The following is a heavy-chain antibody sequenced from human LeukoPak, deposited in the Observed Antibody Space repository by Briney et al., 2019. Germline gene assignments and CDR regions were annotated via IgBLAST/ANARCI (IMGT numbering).Heavy chain of an antibody. D-gene: IGHD3-10*01. CDR1: GFTFSSYD. CDR2: ISGSDGNT. J-gene: IGHJ4*02. CDR3: ARALRGAHVLLWFGVVDY. Sequence: PGGSLRLSCAASGFTFSSYDMSWVRQAPGKGLEWVSTISGSDGNTYYADSVKGRVTISRDNSKNTLYLQMNSLRAEDTAVYYCARALRGAHVLLWFGVVDYWGQGTLVTVSS. V-gene: IGHV3-23*01.